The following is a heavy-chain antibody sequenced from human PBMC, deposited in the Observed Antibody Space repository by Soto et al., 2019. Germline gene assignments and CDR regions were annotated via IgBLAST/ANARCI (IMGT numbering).Heavy chain of an antibody. CDR3: EKIVVVVAATLREDAFDI. CDR1: GFTFSDYY. D-gene: IGHD2-15*01. Sequence: QVQLVESGGGLVKPGGSLRLSCAASGFTFSDYYMSWIRQAPGKGLEWVSYISSSSSYTNYADSVKGRFTISRDNAKNSMYLQVNSRRAEDTAVYYCEKIVVVVAATLREDAFDIWGQGPMVTVSS. J-gene: IGHJ3*02. V-gene: IGHV3-11*06. CDR2: ISSSSSYT.